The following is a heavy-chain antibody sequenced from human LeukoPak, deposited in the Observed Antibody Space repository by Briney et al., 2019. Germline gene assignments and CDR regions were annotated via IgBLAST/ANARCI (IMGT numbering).Heavy chain of an antibody. D-gene: IGHD6-13*01. CDR1: GFIFSSYG. V-gene: IGHV3-33*01. CDR2: IWYDGGNK. Sequence: GGSLRLSCAASGFIFSSYGMHWVRQAPGKGLEWVATIWYDGGNKYYADSVKGRFTISRDNSKNTLYLQMSSLRAEDTAVYYCARAAGAGSDAFAFWGQATMVTVSS. J-gene: IGHJ3*01. CDR3: ARAAGAGSDAFAF.